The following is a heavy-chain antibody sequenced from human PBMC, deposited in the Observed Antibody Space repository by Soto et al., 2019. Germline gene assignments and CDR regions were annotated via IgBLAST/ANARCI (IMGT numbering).Heavy chain of an antibody. D-gene: IGHD6-13*01. CDR1: GFTFSDYY. CDR2: IGTRGNTK. Sequence: PGGSLRLSCATSGFTFSDYYMSWIRQAPGKGLEWVSYIGTRGNTKYYADSVRGRFTISRDNAKNSLYLQMNSLRADDTAVYYCARAAAAGKESYYGMDVWGQGTTVTVSS. J-gene: IGHJ6*02. CDR3: ARAAAAGKESYYGMDV. V-gene: IGHV3-11*01.